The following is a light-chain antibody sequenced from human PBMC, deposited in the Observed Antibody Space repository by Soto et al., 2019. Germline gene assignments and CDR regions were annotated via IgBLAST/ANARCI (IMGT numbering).Light chain of an antibody. V-gene: IGLV2-14*01. J-gene: IGLJ1*01. CDR2: DVS. CDR1: SSDVGGYNY. CDR3: SSYTSSSTLYV. Sequence: QSALTQPASVSGSPGQSITISCTGTSSDVGGYNYVSWYQQHPGKAPKLMIYDVSNRPSGVSNRFSGSKSGNTASLTISGLQAEDEADYNCSSYTSSSTLYVFGTETKVTVL.